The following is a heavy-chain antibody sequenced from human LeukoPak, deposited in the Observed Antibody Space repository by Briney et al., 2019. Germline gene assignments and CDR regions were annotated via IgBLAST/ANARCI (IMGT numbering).Heavy chain of an antibody. CDR2: ISSSSSYI. CDR3: AREISSIAARAGFDY. Sequence: KSVGSLRLSCAASGFTFSGYSMNWVRQAPGKGLEWVSSISSSSSYIYYADSVKGRFTISRDNAKNSLYLQMNSLRAEDTAVYYCAREISSIAARAGFDYWGQGTLVTVSS. CDR1: GFTFSGYS. D-gene: IGHD6-6*01. V-gene: IGHV3-21*01. J-gene: IGHJ4*02.